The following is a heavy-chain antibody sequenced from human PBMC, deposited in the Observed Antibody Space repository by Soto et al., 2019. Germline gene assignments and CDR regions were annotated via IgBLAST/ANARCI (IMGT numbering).Heavy chain of an antibody. D-gene: IGHD1-26*01. CDR2: INAGNGNT. J-gene: IGHJ6*02. CDR3: AREIVGRGYYYGMDV. Sequence: GASVKVSCKASGYTFTSYAMHWVRQAPGQRLEWMGWINAGNGNTKYSQKFQGRVTITRDTSASTAYMEMSSLRSEDTAVYYCAREIVGRGYYYGMDVWGQGTTVTVSS. CDR1: GYTFTSYA. V-gene: IGHV1-3*01.